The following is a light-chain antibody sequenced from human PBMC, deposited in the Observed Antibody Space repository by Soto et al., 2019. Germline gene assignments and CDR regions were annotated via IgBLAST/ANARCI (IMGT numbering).Light chain of an antibody. CDR3: QQYGSSRWT. CDR2: AAS. J-gene: IGKJ1*01. CDR1: QRISSSY. V-gene: IGKV3-20*01. Sequence: EVVLTQSPGTLSLSPGERTTLSCRASQRISSSYLAWYQQKPGQAPRLLIYAASSRATGIPDRFSGSGSGTDFTLTISRLESEDFAVYYCQQYGSSRWTFGPGTKVDIK.